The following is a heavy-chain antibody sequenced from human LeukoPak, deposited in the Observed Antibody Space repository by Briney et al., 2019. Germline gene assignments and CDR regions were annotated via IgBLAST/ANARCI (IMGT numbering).Heavy chain of an antibody. V-gene: IGHV4-59*08. CDR1: GGSISSYY. CDR2: IYSNGDT. J-gene: IGHJ3*02. D-gene: IGHD6-13*01. CDR3: ARKGGILDAFDI. Sequence: SETLSLTCSVSGGSISSYYWSWIRQSPGKGLEWIGAIYSNGDTFHNPSLKSRVTISVESSKNQFSLKLSSVTAADTAVYYCARKGGILDAFDIWGQGTMFTVSS.